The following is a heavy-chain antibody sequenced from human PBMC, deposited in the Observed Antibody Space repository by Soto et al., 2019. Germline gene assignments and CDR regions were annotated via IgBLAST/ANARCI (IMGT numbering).Heavy chain of an antibody. V-gene: IGHV3-64*02. CDR1: GFAFRSNS. CDR2: ISGNGGNT. CDR3: ARERPAGSYGY. J-gene: IGHJ4*02. Sequence: GGSLRLSCTASGFAFRSNSMHWVRQAPGKGLEPVSAISGNGGNTYCADSVKGRFTISRDNSKNTLYLQMGGLTIEDMALDYCARERPAGSYGYWGRGTLVTVSS. D-gene: IGHD1-26*01.